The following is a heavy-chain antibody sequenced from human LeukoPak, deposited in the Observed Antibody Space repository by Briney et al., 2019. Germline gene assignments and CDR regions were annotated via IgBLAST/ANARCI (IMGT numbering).Heavy chain of an antibody. CDR1: GFTFSSYW. J-gene: IGHJ1*01. CDR3: ARAYSSSWQYFQH. D-gene: IGHD6-13*01. Sequence: PGGSLRLSCAASGFTFSSYWMSWVRQAPGKGLEWVANIKQDGSEKYYVDSVKGRFTISRDNVKNSLYLQMNSLRAEDTAVYYCARAYSSSWQYFQHWGQGTLVTVSS. CDR2: IKQDGSEK. V-gene: IGHV3-7*01.